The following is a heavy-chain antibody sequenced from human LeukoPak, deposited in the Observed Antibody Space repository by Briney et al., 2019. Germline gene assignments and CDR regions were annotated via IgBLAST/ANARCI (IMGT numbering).Heavy chain of an antibody. Sequence: KSGGSLRLSCAASGFTFSSYSMNWVRQAPGKGLEWVSSISSSSYIYYADSVKGRFTISRDNAKNSLYLQMNSLRAEDTAAYYCARRVYSSSSFDYWGQGTLVTVSS. CDR3: ARRVYSSSSFDY. CDR1: GFTFSSYS. D-gene: IGHD6-13*01. CDR2: ISSSSYI. V-gene: IGHV3-21*01. J-gene: IGHJ4*02.